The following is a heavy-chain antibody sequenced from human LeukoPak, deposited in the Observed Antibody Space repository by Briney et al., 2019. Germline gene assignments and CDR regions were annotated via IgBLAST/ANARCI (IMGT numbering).Heavy chain of an antibody. CDR2: LNLDGSDK. J-gene: IGHJ4*02. D-gene: IGHD1-1*01. V-gene: IGHV3-7*03. CDR3: AKGKRYPDY. CDR1: GFTLSESW. Sequence: GGSLRLSCVVSGFTLSESWMSWVRQAPGKGLGWVASLNLDGSDKYYVDSVKGRFTISRDNAKNSLYLQMDSLRVEDTAVYYCAKGKRYPDYWGQGTLVTVSS.